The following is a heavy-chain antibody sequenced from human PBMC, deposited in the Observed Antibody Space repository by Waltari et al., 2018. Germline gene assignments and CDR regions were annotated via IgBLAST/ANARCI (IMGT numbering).Heavy chain of an antibody. D-gene: IGHD2-15*01. V-gene: IGHV4-4*02. J-gene: IGHJ4*02. CDR1: GDSMSNNYW. Sequence: QVQLQESGPGLVKPSGTLSLTCAVSGDSMSNNYWWSWVRQPPGKGLEWIGQIHRRGKANYNPSLESRVTVSSDTSNNQLSLKVTSATTADTAVYYCARDRGKGLYLDSWGQGTLVTVSP. CDR3: ARDRGKGLYLDS. CDR2: IHRRGKA.